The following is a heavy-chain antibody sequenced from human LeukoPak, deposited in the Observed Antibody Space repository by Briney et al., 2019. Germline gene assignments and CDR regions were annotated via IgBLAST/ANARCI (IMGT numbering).Heavy chain of an antibody. CDR2: INHSGST. J-gene: IGHJ5*02. Sequence: SETLSLTCAVYGESFSGYYWSWIRQPPGKGLEWIGEINHSGSTNYNPSLKSRVTISVDTSKNQFSLNLSSVTAPDTAVYYCAREYPKGGSYRFDPWGQGTLVTVSS. D-gene: IGHD1-26*01. CDR3: AREYPKGGSYRFDP. V-gene: IGHV4-34*01. CDR1: GESFSGYY.